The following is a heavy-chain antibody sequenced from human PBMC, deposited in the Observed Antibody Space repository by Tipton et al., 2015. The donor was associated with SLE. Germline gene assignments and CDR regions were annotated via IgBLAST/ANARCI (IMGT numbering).Heavy chain of an antibody. Sequence: TLSLTCTVSGGSISIYHWSWIRQPPGKGLEWIGYIYYSGSTNYNPSLKSRVTISVDTSKNQFSLKLSSVTAADTAVYYCASSGSGWYLDYWGQGTLVTVSS. V-gene: IGHV4-59*01. D-gene: IGHD6-19*01. CDR1: GGSISIYH. CDR3: ASSGSGWYLDY. CDR2: IYYSGST. J-gene: IGHJ4*02.